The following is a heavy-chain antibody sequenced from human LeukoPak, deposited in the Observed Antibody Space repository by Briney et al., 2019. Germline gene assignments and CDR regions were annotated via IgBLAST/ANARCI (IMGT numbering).Heavy chain of an antibody. CDR3: ARDPRGGYSGYGDAFDI. CDR1: GFTFSSYS. V-gene: IGHV3-21*01. CDR2: ISSSSSYI. D-gene: IGHD5-12*01. J-gene: IGHJ3*02. Sequence: PGGSLRLSCAASGFTFSSYSMNWVRQAPGKGLEWVSSISSSSSYIYYADSVKGRFTISRDNAKNSLYLQMNSLRAEDTAVYYCARDPRGGYSGYGDAFDIWGQGTMVTVSS.